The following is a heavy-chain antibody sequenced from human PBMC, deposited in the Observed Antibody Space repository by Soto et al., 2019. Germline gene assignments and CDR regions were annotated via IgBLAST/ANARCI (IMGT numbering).Heavy chain of an antibody. CDR3: ARDGLVGVSQTPAAV. Sequence: ASVTVSCKASGYTFTSYGISWVRQAPGQGLEWMGWISAYNGNTNYAQKLQGRVTMTTDTSTSTAYMELRSLRSDDTAVYYCARDGLVGVSQTPAAVWGQGSTGTVS. D-gene: IGHD1-26*01. CDR2: ISAYNGNT. J-gene: IGHJ6*02. CDR1: GYTFTSYG. V-gene: IGHV1-18*01.